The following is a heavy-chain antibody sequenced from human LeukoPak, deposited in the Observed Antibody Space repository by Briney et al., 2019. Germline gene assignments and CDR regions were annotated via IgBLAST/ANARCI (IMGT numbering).Heavy chain of an antibody. V-gene: IGHV3-53*04. Sequence: GGSLRLSCAASGFTVSSNYMSWVRQAPGKGLEWVSVIYSGGSTYYADSVKGRLTISRHNSKNTLYLQMNSLRAEDTAVYYCARLQGYCSGGNCINYGMDVWGQGTTVTVSS. D-gene: IGHD2-15*01. CDR1: GFTVSSNY. CDR3: ARLQGYCSGGNCINYGMDV. J-gene: IGHJ6*02. CDR2: IYSGGST.